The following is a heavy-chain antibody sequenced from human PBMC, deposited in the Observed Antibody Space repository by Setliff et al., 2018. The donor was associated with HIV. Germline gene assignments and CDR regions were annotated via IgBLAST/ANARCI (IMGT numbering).Heavy chain of an antibody. D-gene: IGHD2-2*01. Sequence: SETLSLTCTVSGGSISSGSYYWGWIRQPAGKGLEWIGRIYGSGSTTFNPSLKSRVTISIDMSKNQFSLKLSSVTAADTAVYYCARGRSDCSSTSCQYYYYYMDVWGQGTTVTVSS. V-gene: IGHV4-61*02. CDR2: IYGSGST. CDR3: ARGRSDCSSTSCQYYYYYMDV. CDR1: GGSISSGSYY. J-gene: IGHJ6*03.